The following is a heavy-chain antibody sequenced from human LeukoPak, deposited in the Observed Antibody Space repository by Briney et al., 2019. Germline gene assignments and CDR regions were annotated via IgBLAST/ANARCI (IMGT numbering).Heavy chain of an antibody. J-gene: IGHJ4*02. CDR1: GDSVSSNSAA. CDR2: TYYRSKWYN. CDR3: AREQWTYYFDS. D-gene: IGHD6-19*01. V-gene: IGHV6-1*01. Sequence: SQTLSLTCAISGDSVSSNSAAWTWIRQSPSRGLEWLGRTYYRSKWYNDYAVSVKSRIIINSDTSKNQFSLQLNSVTPEDTAIYYCAREQWTYYFDSWGQGTLVTVSS.